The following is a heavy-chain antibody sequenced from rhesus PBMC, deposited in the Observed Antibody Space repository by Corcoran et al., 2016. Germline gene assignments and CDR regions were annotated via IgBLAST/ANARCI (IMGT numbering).Heavy chain of an antibody. Sequence: EVQLVESGGGVVQPGGSLRLSCAASGFTFDDYAMHWVRQAPGKGLDWVSGIYWIGDITYCTDSVKGQFTISRDNAKNSLYLQMGSLRAEDTALYYCARGGYNWNYPPDYWGQGVLVTVSS. CDR3: ARGGYNWNYPPDY. D-gene: IGHD1-26*01. V-gene: IGHV3-201*01. J-gene: IGHJ4*01. CDR1: GFTFDDYA. CDR2: IYWIGDIT.